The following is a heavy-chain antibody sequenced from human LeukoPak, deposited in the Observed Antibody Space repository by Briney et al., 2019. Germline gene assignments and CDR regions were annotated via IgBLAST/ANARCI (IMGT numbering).Heavy chain of an antibody. CDR2: IKRKSDGGAT. Sequence: GGSLRLSCAASGLTFSNAWMSWVRQAPGKGLEWVGRIKRKSDGGATDYAAPVKGRFTISRDHSKNTLYLQMNSLKSEDTAVYYCTTELDIRPNHYWGQGTLVTVSS. CDR1: GLTFSNAW. CDR3: TTELDIRPNHY. V-gene: IGHV3-15*01. J-gene: IGHJ4*02. D-gene: IGHD3-22*01.